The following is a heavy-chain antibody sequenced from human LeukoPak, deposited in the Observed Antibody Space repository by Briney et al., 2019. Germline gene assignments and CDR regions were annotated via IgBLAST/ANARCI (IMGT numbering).Heavy chain of an antibody. CDR3: AREGDVSGTNAFDI. Sequence: SETLSLTCTVSGGSISSYYWSWIRQPPGKGLEWIGYIYYSGSTNYNPSLKSRVTISVDTSKNQFSLKLSSVTAADTAVYYCAREGDVSGTNAFDIWGQGTMVTVSS. V-gene: IGHV4-59*01. J-gene: IGHJ3*02. CDR2: IYYSGST. CDR1: GGSISSYY. D-gene: IGHD3-10*01.